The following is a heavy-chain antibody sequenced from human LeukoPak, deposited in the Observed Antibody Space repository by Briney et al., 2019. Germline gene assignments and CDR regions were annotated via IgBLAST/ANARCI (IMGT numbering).Heavy chain of an antibody. D-gene: IGHD3-10*01. CDR3: ASPTSYGVVDP. J-gene: IGHJ5*02. Sequence: SETLSLACTVSGGSISSSSYYWGWIRQPPGKGLEWIGSIYYSGSTYYNPSLKGRVTISVNTSKNQFSLKLSSVTAADTAVYYCASPTSYGVVDPWGQGTLVTVSS. CDR2: IYYSGST. V-gene: IGHV4-39*07. CDR1: GGSISSSSYY.